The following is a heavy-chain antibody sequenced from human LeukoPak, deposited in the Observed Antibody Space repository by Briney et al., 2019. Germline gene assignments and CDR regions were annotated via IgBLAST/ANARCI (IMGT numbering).Heavy chain of an antibody. CDR3: ARVNRVTAIQELDY. V-gene: IGHV3-7*03. Sequence: GGSLRLSCAASGFTFTSYWMTWVRQAPGKGLEWVANIKQDGSVKYYVDSVKGRFTISRDNAKSSLFLQMNSLRAEDTAVYYCARVNRVTAIQELDYWGQGTLVTVSS. J-gene: IGHJ4*02. D-gene: IGHD2-21*02. CDR1: GFTFTSYW. CDR2: IKQDGSVK.